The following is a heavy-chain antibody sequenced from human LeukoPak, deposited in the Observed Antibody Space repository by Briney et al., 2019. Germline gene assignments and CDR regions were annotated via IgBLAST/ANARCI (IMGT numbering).Heavy chain of an antibody. CDR1: GFTFSSYS. V-gene: IGHV3-21*01. Sequence: GGSLRLSCAASGFTFSSYSMNWVRQAPGKGLEWVSSISSSSSYIYYADSVKGRFTISRDNTKNSLYLQMNSLRAEDTAVYYCARVMTTVTNGWFDPWGQGTLVTVSS. CDR2: ISSSSSYI. J-gene: IGHJ5*02. CDR3: ARVMTTVTNGWFDP. D-gene: IGHD4-17*01.